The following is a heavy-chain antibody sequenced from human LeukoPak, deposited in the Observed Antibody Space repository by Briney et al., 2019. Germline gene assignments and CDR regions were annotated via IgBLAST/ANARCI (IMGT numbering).Heavy chain of an antibody. CDR1: GSTFSSDG. CDR3: AKVSGSYLPNFDY. V-gene: IGHV3-30*02. CDR2: IRYDGSNK. D-gene: IGHD2-15*01. Sequence: GGSLRLSCAPDGSTFSSDGMHWVRQAPGKGLEWVAFIRYDGSNKYYADSVKGRFTISRDNSKNTLYLQMNSLRAEDTAVYYCAKVSGSYLPNFDYWGQGTLVTVS. J-gene: IGHJ4*02.